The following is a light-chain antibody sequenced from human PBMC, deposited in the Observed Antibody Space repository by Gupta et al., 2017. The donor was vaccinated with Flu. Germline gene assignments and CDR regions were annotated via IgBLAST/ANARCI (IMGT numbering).Light chain of an antibody. CDR1: NIGDNY. V-gene: IGLV3-19*01. CDR2: GKN. J-gene: IGLJ1*01. Sequence: TIRSTGRRDNIGDNYVSWYQQQPGQTPILLIYGKNKRPSGIPDRFSGSKSGSTATLTITGAQAEDEADYYCNTRESSSSASVFGTGTKVTVL. CDR3: NTRESSSSASV.